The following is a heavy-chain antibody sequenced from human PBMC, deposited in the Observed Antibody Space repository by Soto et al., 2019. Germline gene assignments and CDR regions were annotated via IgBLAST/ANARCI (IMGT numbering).Heavy chain of an antibody. CDR2: MWYDGCYS. V-gene: IGHV3-33*01. J-gene: IGHJ3*01. CDR3: GREADAFEF. Sequence: QVLLLESGGGVVQPGTSLRLSCAASGFTFRKHVMHWVRQSPGKGLEWLAAMWYDGCYSYQADFVRGRFTFSRDNSKNTVYVQMNDLRPEDTAVYYCGREADAFEFWGQGTMVIVSS. CDR1: GFTFRKHV.